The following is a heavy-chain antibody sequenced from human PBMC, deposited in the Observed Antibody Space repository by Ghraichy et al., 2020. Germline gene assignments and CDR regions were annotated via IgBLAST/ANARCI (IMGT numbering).Heavy chain of an antibody. Sequence: GPTLVKPTQTLTLTCTFSGFSLSTSGVGVGWIRQPPGKALEWLALIYWCDDKRYSPSLKSRITITKDTSKNQVVLTMTNMDPVDTATYYCALSNPTHYDSSCYYLFWVAFDIWGPGTMVTVSS. J-gene: IGHJ3*02. D-gene: IGHD3-22*01. V-gene: IGHV2-5*01. CDR2: IYWCDDK. CDR3: ALSNPTHYDSSCYYLFWVAFDI. CDR1: GFSLSTSGVG.